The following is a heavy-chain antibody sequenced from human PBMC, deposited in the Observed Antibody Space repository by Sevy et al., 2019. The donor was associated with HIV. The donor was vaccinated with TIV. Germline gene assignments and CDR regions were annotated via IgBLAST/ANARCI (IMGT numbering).Heavy chain of an antibody. CDR2: IYSGGNK. Sequence: GGSLRLSCTVSGFIVSNNYMSWVRQAPGKGLEWVSVIYSGGNKYYAYSVKGRFTISRDNSKNTLYLQMNSLTAEDTAIYYCARAYTVTSMDVWGKGTTVTVSS. CDR3: ARAYTVTSMDV. V-gene: IGHV3-53*01. J-gene: IGHJ6*04. D-gene: IGHD4-17*01. CDR1: GFIVSNNY.